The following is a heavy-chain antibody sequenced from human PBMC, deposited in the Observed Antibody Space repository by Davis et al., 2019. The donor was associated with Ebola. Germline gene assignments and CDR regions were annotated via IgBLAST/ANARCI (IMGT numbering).Heavy chain of an antibody. V-gene: IGHV3-30*18. Sequence: PGGSLRLSCAASGFTFSSYGMHWVRQAPGKGLEWVAVISYDGSNKYYADSVKGRFTISRDNSKNTLYLQMNSLRAEDTAVYYCAKGEEMATSSPLFDYWGQGTLVTVSS. D-gene: IGHD5-24*01. J-gene: IGHJ4*02. CDR2: ISYDGSNK. CDR3: AKGEEMATSSPLFDY. CDR1: GFTFSSYG.